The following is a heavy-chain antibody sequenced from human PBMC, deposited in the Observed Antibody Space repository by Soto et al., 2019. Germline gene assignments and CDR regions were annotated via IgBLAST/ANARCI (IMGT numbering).Heavy chain of an antibody. D-gene: IGHD3-10*01. J-gene: IGHJ3*02. CDR3: ARVTYYYGSGSSPDAFYS. CDR2: IIPILGIA. CDR1: CSKCRSGS. Sequence: SVVMVSFPHSCSKCRSGSDPLERQSPRLGLEWMGRIIPILGIANYAQKSQGRVTITADKSTSTAYVELSSLRSEDTAVYYCARVTYYYGSGSSPDAFYSCGRGTMVTISS. V-gene: IGHV1-69*04.